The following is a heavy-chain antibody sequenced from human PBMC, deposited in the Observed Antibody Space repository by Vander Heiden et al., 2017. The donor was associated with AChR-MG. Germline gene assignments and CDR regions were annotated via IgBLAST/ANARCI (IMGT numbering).Heavy chain of an antibody. Sequence: EVQLVESGGGLVQPGGSLRLSCATSGFTFSSYGVNWVRQAPGKGLEWVSYISSGGATLFYADSVKGRFTISRDNAKKSLYLQMNSLRVEDTAVYYCARGYWDTVTTDFYFDYWGQGTLVTVSS. V-gene: IGHV3-48*01. D-gene: IGHD4-17*01. J-gene: IGHJ4*02. CDR1: GFTFSSYG. CDR3: ARGYWDTVTTDFYFDY. CDR2: ISSGGATL.